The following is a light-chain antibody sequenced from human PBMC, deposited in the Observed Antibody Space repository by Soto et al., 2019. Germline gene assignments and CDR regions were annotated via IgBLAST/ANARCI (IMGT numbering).Light chain of an antibody. CDR2: GAS. CDR3: QQYVSSVT. CDR1: QSVDSSF. Sequence: EIVLTQSPGSLSLSPGERATLSCRASQSVDSSFFAWYQQKPGQAPRLLIYGASNRATGIPDRFSGRGSGTDFTLTISRLEPAEFAVYYCQQYVSSVTFGQGTKVEIK. V-gene: IGKV3-20*01. J-gene: IGKJ1*01.